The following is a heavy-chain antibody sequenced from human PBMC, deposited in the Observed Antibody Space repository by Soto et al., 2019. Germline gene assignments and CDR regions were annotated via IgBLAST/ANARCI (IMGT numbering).Heavy chain of an antibody. CDR3: ARATYYDILTGPPRKYYFDY. Sequence: SVKVSCKASGGTFSSYTISWVRQAPGQGLEWLGRIIPILGIANYAQKFQGRVTITADKSTSTAYMELSSLRSEDTAVYYCARATYYDILTGPPRKYYFDYWGQGTLVTVSS. CDR2: IIPILGIA. V-gene: IGHV1-69*02. CDR1: GGTFSSYT. J-gene: IGHJ4*02. D-gene: IGHD3-9*01.